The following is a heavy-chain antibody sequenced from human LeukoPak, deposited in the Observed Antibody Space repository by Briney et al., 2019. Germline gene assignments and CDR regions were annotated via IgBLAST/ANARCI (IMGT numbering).Heavy chain of an antibody. J-gene: IGHJ1*01. Sequence: GGSLRPSCVVSGFTFNRCWMNWVRQAPGKGLEWVAHINPDGRNTYYVDSVKGRFTISRDNAQNSMYLQMNSLRVEDTAVYYCTSWGDTTAEYFQRWGQGTLVTVSS. CDR3: TSWGDTTAEYFQR. V-gene: IGHV3-7*01. D-gene: IGHD2-21*02. CDR2: INPDGRNT. CDR1: GFTFNRCW.